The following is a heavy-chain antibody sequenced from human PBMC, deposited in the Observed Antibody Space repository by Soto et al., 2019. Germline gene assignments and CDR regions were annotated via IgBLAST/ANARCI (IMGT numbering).Heavy chain of an antibody. CDR2: TYYRSKWYN. Sequence: SQTLSLTCAISGDSVSSNSAAWNWIRQSPSRGLEWLGRTYYRSKWYNDYAVSVKSRITINPDTSKNQFSLQLNSVTPEDTAVYYCARNNLSLGYCSSTSCYLTNYYFDYWAQGTLVTVSS. CDR3: ARNNLSLGYCSSTSCYLTNYYFDY. D-gene: IGHD2-2*01. J-gene: IGHJ4*02. V-gene: IGHV6-1*01. CDR1: GDSVSSNSAA.